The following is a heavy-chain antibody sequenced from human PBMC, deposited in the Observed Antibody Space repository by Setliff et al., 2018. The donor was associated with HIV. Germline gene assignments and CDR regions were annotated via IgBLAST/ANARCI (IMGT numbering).Heavy chain of an antibody. V-gene: IGHV4-38-2*01. Sequence: SETLSLTCAVSGYPIIEAYYWLWIRQSPTKGLEYIGIIFRGVITYYNPSLRSRVALSMDTSKNQFSLRLSSVTAADTAIYYCARADSRRGAGYQYMDVWGKGTTVTVSS. D-gene: IGHD4-4*01. J-gene: IGHJ6*03. CDR2: IFRGVIT. CDR1: GYPIIEAYY. CDR3: ARADSRRGAGYQYMDV.